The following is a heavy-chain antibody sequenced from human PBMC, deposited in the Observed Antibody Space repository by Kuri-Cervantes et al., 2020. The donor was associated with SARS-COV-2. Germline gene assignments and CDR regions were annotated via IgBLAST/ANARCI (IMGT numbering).Heavy chain of an antibody. J-gene: IGHJ4*02. CDR2: INPSGGST. V-gene: IGHV1-46*01. CDR3: ARAAGYCTNGVCSLLDY. D-gene: IGHD2-8*01. Sequence: ASVKVSCKASGYTFTSYYVHWVRQAPGQGLEWMGIINPSGGSTSYAQKFQGRVTMTRDTSTSTVYMKLSSLRSEDTAVYYCARAAGYCTNGVCSLLDYWGQGTLVTVSS. CDR1: GYTFTSYY.